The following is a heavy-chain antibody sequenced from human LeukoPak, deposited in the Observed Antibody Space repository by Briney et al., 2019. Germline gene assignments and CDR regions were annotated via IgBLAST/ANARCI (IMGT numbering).Heavy chain of an antibody. CDR1: GFTFSNNA. V-gene: IGHV3-23*01. D-gene: IGHD3-3*01. CDR2: ISGSGGNT. Sequence: PGGSLRLSCAASGFTFSNNAMSWVRQAPGKGLEWVSAISGSGGNTYYADSVKGRFTISRDNSKNTLFLQMNSLRAEDTAIYYCARDGVFGVIVIPIHYYYYMDVWGKGTTVTVSS. J-gene: IGHJ6*03. CDR3: ARDGVFGVIVIPIHYYYYMDV.